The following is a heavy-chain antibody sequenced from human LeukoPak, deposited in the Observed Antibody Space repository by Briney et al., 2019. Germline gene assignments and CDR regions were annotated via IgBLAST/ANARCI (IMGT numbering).Heavy chain of an antibody. J-gene: IGHJ6*02. CDR3: ASTLKKGDYYYYYGMDV. CDR2: A. Sequence: ANYAQKFQGRVTITADESTSTAYMELSSLSSEDTAVYYCASTLKKGDYYYYYGMDVWGQGTTVTVSS. V-gene: IGHV1-69*01.